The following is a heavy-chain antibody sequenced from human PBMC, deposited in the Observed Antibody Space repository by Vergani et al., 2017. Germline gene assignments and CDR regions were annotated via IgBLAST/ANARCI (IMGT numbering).Heavy chain of an antibody. CDR1: GFTFSSYG. J-gene: IGHJ4*02. CDR2: IWYDGSNK. Sequence: QVQLVESGGGVVQPGRSLRLSCAASGFTFSSYGMHWVRQAPGKGLEWVAVIWYDGSNKYYADSVKGRFTISRDNSKNTLYLQMNSLRAEDTAVYYCAKDLGGSYGLDYWGQGTLVTVSS. V-gene: IGHV3-33*06. CDR3: AKDLGGSYGLDY. D-gene: IGHD1-26*01.